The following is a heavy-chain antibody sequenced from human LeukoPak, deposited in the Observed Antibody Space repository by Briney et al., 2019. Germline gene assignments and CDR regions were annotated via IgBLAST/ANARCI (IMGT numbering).Heavy chain of an antibody. Sequence: PGGSLRLSCAASGFTFSNYWMSWVRQAPGKGLEWVANIKQDGRVKYYVDSVKGRFTVSRDNAKNSLYLQMNSLRAEDTAVYYCARLYDFWSGYYRDYWGQGTLVTVSS. CDR2: IKQDGRVK. J-gene: IGHJ4*02. D-gene: IGHD3-3*01. CDR1: GFTFSNYW. V-gene: IGHV3-7*01. CDR3: ARLYDFWSGYYRDY.